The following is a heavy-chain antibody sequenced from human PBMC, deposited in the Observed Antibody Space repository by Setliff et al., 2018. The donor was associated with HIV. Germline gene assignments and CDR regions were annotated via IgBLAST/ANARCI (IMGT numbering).Heavy chain of an antibody. Sequence: PGESLKISCKTSGYSFTDYWIAWVRQMPGKGLEWMGFVHPVDSDTRYSPSFQGQVTISADKSIGTAYLQWRSLKASDTAMYFCARAPNSPSYSNIWYADHWGQGTLVTVSS. CDR1: GYSFTDYW. CDR3: ARAPNSPSYSNIWYADH. D-gene: IGHD4-4*01. V-gene: IGHV5-51*01. CDR2: VHPVDSDT. J-gene: IGHJ5*02.